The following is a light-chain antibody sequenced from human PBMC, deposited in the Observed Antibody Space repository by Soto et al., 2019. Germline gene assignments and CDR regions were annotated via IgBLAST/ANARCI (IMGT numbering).Light chain of an antibody. CDR2: AAS. V-gene: IGKV3D-20*02. CDR1: QSVSSSY. Sequence: TVFTQSPGTLSFSPGERATLSCRASQSVSSSYSAWYQQKPGQAPRLLIYAASSRATGIPDRFSGSGSGTDFTLTISSLEPEDFAVYYCQQRSNWPRTFGQGTKV. CDR3: QQRSNWPRT. J-gene: IGKJ1*01.